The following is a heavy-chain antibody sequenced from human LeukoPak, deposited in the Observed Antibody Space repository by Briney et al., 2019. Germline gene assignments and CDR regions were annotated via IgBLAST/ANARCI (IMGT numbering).Heavy chain of an antibody. CDR3: ARDASGPAF. Sequence: GGSLRLSCAASGFTVSNNYMSWVRQAPGKGLEWASVIYRDGGTFYSDSVKGRFTISRDSSKNILYLQMNSLRADDTAVYYCARDASGPAFWGQGTLVTVSS. CDR2: IYRDGGT. D-gene: IGHD1-26*01. V-gene: IGHV3-53*01. J-gene: IGHJ4*02. CDR1: GFTVSNNY.